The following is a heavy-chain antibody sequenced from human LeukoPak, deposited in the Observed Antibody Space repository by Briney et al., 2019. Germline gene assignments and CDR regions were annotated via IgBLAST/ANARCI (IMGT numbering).Heavy chain of an antibody. CDR1: GGTFSSYA. J-gene: IGHJ5*02. V-gene: IGHV1-69*13. CDR3: ARGPFNYYDSSGYYYGPWSYQFDP. Sequence: ASVKVSCKASGGTFSSYAISWVRQAPGQGLEWMGGIIPIFGTANYAQKFQGRVTITADESTSTAYMELSSLRSEDTAVYYCARGPFNYYDSSGYYYGPWSYQFDPWGQGTLVTVSS. CDR2: IIPIFGTA. D-gene: IGHD3-22*01.